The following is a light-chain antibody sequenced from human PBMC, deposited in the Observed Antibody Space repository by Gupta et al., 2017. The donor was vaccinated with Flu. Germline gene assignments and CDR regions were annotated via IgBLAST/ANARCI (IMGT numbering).Light chain of an antibody. CDR1: SSNIGSNS. Sequence: QSVLTQPPSASGTPGQRVTISCSGSSSNIGSNSVTWYQQLPGTAPKLLIQSDDQRPSGVPDRFSGSKSGTSASLAIGGLQAEDESDFYCATWDDSLNGWVFGGGTKLTVL. CDR3: ATWDDSLNGWV. J-gene: IGLJ3*02. CDR2: SDD. V-gene: IGLV1-44*01.